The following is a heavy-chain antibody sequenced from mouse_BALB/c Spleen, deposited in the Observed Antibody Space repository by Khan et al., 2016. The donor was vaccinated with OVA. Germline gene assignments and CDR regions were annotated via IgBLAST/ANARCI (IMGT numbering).Heavy chain of an antibody. D-gene: IGHD1-1*01. CDR3: ARQLYGAMAH. V-gene: IGHV5-12*02. CDR2: ISNGGGST. CDR1: GFTFSDYY. J-gene: IGHJ4*01. Sequence: EVELVESGGGLVQPGGSLKLSCATSGFTFSDYYMYWVRQTPEKRLEWVAYISNGGGSTYYPDTVKGRSTISRDNAKHPLYLQMSSLKSEDTAMYSCARQLYGAMAHWGQGTSVTVSS.